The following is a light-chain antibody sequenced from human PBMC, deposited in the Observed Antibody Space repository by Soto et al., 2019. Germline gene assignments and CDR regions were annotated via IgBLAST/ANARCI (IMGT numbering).Light chain of an antibody. Sequence: DIQMTQSPSTLSASVGDRVTITCRASQSISSVLAWYQQKPGKAPKLLIYDASSLESGVPSRFSGSGSGTEFTLTISSLQPDDFATYYCQQYNSYPYTFGQGTKLEIK. V-gene: IGKV1-5*01. CDR3: QQYNSYPYT. CDR2: DAS. J-gene: IGKJ2*01. CDR1: QSISSV.